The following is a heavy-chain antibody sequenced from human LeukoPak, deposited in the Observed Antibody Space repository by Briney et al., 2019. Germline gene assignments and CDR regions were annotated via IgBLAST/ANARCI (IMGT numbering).Heavy chain of an antibody. V-gene: IGHV3-21*01. J-gene: IGHJ4*02. CDR1: GFTFSSYS. CDR2: ISSSSSYI. D-gene: IGHD6-19*01. CDR3: ARDSGWYERDFDY. Sequence: GGYLRLSCAASGFTFSSYSMNWVRQAPGKGLEWVSSISSSSSYIYYADSVKGRFTISRDNAKNSLYLQMNSLRAEDTAVYYCARDSGWYERDFDYWGQGTLVTVSS.